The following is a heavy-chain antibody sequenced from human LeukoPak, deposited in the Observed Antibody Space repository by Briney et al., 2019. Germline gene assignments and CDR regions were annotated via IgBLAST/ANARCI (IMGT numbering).Heavy chain of an antibody. CDR2: IYYRGTT. D-gene: IGHD1/OR15-1a*01. CDR1: GASIGSGNYF. J-gene: IGHJ4*02. CDR3: AGFPNWNNPVY. Sequence: SQTLSLTCSVSGASIGSGNYFWRWIRQSPGKGLEWIGYIYYRGTTYYNPSPKSRVIISEDSSKSQFSLELTSVTAADTAVYYCAGFPNWNNPVYWGQGTLVTVSS. V-gene: IGHV4-30-4*08.